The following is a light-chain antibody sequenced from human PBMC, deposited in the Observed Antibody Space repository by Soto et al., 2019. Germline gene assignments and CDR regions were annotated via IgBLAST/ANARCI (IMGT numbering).Light chain of an antibody. CDR3: QQSDSSPLLT. V-gene: IGKV3-20*01. CDR1: QSASSNY. Sequence: EIVLTQSPGTLSLSPGERATLSCRASQSASSNYLAWYRQKPGQAPRLLIYGVSSRAAGCPDRIRASGSGTDVTLTISRLEPEDFAVYYCQQSDSSPLLTFGGGSRVEIK. J-gene: IGKJ4*01. CDR2: GVS.